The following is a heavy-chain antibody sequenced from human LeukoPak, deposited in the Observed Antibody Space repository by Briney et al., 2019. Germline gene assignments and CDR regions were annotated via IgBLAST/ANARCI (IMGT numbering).Heavy chain of an antibody. CDR1: GGSFIGFH. J-gene: IGHJ4*02. CDR3: ARENGYRYDY. V-gene: IGHV4-34*01. Sequence: SETLSLTCAVYGGSFIGFHWNWIRQPPGKGLEWIGDINHSGSTNYNPSLTSRVTISVDTSKNQFSLKLSSVTAADTALYYCARENGYRYDYWGQGTLVTVFS. CDR2: INHSGST. D-gene: IGHD5-18*01.